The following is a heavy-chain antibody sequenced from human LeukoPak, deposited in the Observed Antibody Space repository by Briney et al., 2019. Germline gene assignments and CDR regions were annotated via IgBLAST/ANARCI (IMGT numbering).Heavy chain of an antibody. Sequence: SETLSLTCTVSGGSISNSNYHWGWIRQPPGKGLEWIGSIYHSGNTYYNPSLKSRVTISVDTSKNQFSLKLNSMTAADTAVYYCAWLISGSPADYWGQGTLVTVSS. CDR3: AWLISGSPADY. J-gene: IGHJ4*02. V-gene: IGHV4-39*01. D-gene: IGHD1-26*01. CDR2: IYHSGNT. CDR1: GGSISNSNYH.